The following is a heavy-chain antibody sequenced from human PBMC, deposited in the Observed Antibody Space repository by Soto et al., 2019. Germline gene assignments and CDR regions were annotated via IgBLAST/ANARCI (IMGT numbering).Heavy chain of an antibody. CDR1: GYTFXSYG. J-gene: IGHJ4*02. D-gene: IGHD2-8*01. CDR2: ISAYNGNT. CDR3: ARDFTKPGPFDY. V-gene: IGHV1-18*01. Sequence: ASVKVSCKASGYTFXSYGISWVRQAPGQGLEWMGWISAYNGNTNYAQKLQGRVTMTTDTSTSTAYMELRSLRSDDTAVYYCARDFTKPGPFDYWGQGTLVTVSS.